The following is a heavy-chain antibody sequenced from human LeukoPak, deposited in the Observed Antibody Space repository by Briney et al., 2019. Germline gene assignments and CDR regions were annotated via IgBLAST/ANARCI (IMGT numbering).Heavy chain of an antibody. CDR3: ARDPFHGGPDVCDI. D-gene: IGHD2-15*01. CDR1: GFAFSVFD. V-gene: IGHV3-30-3*01. J-gene: IGHJ3*02. CDR2: TSIDGNIR. Sequence: GTSLRLSCTASGFAFSVFDMHWVRQAPGKGLEWVAVTSIDGNIRYYADSVKGRFIISRDNSKNTLYLQMNSLRPDDAAGYYCARDPFHGGPDVCDIWGQGTTVTVSS.